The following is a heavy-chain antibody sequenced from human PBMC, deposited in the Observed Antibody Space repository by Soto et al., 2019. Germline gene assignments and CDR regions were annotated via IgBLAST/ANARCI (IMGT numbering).Heavy chain of an antibody. CDR3: ARDGAARPGGVYYYYYGMDV. Sequence: GGSLRLSCAASGFTFSSYSMNWVRQAPGKGLEWVSYISSSSSTIYYADSVKGRFTISRDNAKNSLYLQMNSLRDEDTAVYYCARDGAARPGGVYYYYYGMDVWGQGTTVTVSS. J-gene: IGHJ6*02. D-gene: IGHD6-6*01. CDR2: ISSSSSTI. CDR1: GFTFSSYS. V-gene: IGHV3-48*02.